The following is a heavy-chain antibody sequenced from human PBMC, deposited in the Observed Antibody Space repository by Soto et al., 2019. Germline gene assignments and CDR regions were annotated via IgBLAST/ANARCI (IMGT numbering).Heavy chain of an antibody. J-gene: IGHJ4*02. CDR1: GGSFSGYS. Sequence: QVQLVQSGAEVKKPGSSVKVSCKASGGSFSGYSISWVRQAPGQGLEWMGRIIPILGIANYAQKFQGRVTITADKSMSRAYMELSSLRSEDTAVYYCTRGGGLEMVTDTFDFWGQGTLVTVSS. V-gene: IGHV1-69*02. CDR3: TRGGGLEMVTDTFDF. CDR2: IIPILGIA. D-gene: IGHD5-18*01.